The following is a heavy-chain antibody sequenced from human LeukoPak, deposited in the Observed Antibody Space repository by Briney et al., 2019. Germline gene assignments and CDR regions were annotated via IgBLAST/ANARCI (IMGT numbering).Heavy chain of an antibody. V-gene: IGHV4-34*01. CDR2: INHSGST. J-gene: IGHJ4*02. Sequence: SETLSLTCAVYGGSFSGYYWSWIRQPPGKGLEWIGEINHSGSTNYNPSLKSRVTISVDTSKNQFSLKLSSVTAADTAVYYCARRSSPFDYWGQGTLVTVSS. CDR1: GGSFSGYY. D-gene: IGHD6-13*01. CDR3: ARRSSPFDY.